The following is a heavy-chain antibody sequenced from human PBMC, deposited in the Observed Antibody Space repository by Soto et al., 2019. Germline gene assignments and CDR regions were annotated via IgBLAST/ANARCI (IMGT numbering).Heavy chain of an antibody. CDR2: IYYSVST. V-gene: IGHV4-31*03. D-gene: IGHD3-22*01. Sequence: SETLSLTCTVSGGSISSGGYYWSWIRQHPGKGLDWIGYIYYSVSTYYNPSLKSRVTISVDTSKNQFSLKLSSVTAADTAVYYCARERIVVVRNAFDIWGQGTMVTVSS. CDR1: GGSISSGGYY. J-gene: IGHJ3*02. CDR3: ARERIVVVRNAFDI.